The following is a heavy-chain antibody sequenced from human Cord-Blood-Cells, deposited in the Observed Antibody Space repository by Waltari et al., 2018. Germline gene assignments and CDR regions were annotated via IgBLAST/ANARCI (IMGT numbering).Heavy chain of an antibody. V-gene: IGHV1-2*04. CDR2: INPNSGGT. J-gene: IGHJ2*01. CDR3: ARDRGSGPAAMWDDYGDCYFDL. Sequence: QVQLVQSGAEVKKPGASVKVSCKASGYTFTGYSMPWVRQAPGQGLEWMGWINPNSGGTNYAQKFQGWVTMTRDTSISTAYMELSRLRSDDTAVYYCARDRGSGPAAMWDDYGDCYFDLWGRGTLVTVSS. D-gene: IGHD2-2*01. CDR1: GYTFTGYS.